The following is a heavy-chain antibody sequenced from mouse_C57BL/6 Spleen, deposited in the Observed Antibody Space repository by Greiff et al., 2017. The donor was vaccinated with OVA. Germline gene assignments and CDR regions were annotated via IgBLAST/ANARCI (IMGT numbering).Heavy chain of an antibody. CDR3: ARWGDAAY. CDR2: INPNNGGT. Sequence: EVQLQQSGPELVKPGASVKISCKASGYTFTDYYMNWVKQSHGKSLEWIGDINPNNGGTSYNQKFKGKATLTVDKSSSTAYMERRSLTSEDSAVYYCARWGDAAYWGQGTLVTVSA. CDR1: GYTFTDYY. D-gene: IGHD3-3*01. J-gene: IGHJ3*01. V-gene: IGHV1-26*01.